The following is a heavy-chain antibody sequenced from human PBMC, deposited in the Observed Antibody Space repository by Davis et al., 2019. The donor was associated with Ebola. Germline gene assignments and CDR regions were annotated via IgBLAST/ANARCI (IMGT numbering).Heavy chain of an antibody. D-gene: IGHD3-10*01. CDR1: GYTLVSYY. V-gene: IGHV1-46*01. J-gene: IGHJ4*02. CDR3: VRDLRGWGDFDY. CDR2: INPSGGTT. Sequence: AASVKVSCKASGYTLVSYYAHWVRQAPGQGLEWMGIINPSGGTTTYAQKFQGRVTMTRDTSTNTLYMVLSSLTSGDTAVYYCVRDLRGWGDFDYWGQGTLVTVSS.